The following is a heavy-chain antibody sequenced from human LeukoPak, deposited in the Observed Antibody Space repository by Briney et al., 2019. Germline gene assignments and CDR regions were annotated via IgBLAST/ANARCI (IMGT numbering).Heavy chain of an antibody. Sequence: PGESLKISCKGSGYSYPSYWISWVRQMPGKGLEWMGRLDPSESYTNHSPYFQGHVTISTDMSITTAYLQWSSLKASDTAMYYCARLNGYSTSWAHFGYWGQGTLVTVSS. CDR2: LDPSESYT. CDR1: GYSYPSYW. V-gene: IGHV5-10-1*01. J-gene: IGHJ4*02. D-gene: IGHD6-13*01. CDR3: ARLNGYSTSWAHFGY.